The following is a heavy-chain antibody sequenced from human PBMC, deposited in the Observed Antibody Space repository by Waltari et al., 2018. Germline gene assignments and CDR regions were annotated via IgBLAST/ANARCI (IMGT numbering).Heavy chain of an antibody. CDR3: AKDGYQSRYAFDI. CDR1: GFTFSRYA. J-gene: IGHJ3*02. CDR2: ISGSGGST. V-gene: IGHV3-23*01. D-gene: IGHD3-22*01. Sequence: EVQLLESGGGLVQPGGSLRLSCADSGFTFSRYAMSWGRPATGKGLEWVIAISGSGGSTYYADSVKGRFTISRDNSKNTLYLQMNSLRAEDTAVYYCAKDGYQSRYAFDIWGQGTMVTVSS.